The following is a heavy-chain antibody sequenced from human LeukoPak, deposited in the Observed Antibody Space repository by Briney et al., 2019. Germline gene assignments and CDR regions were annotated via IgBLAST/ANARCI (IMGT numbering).Heavy chain of an antibody. CDR2: INHSGST. V-gene: IGHV4-34*01. J-gene: IGHJ5*02. CDR1: GGSFSGYY. Sequence: SETLSLTCAVYGGSFSGYYWSWIRQPPGKGLEWIGEINHSGSTNYNPSLKSRVTISVHTSKNQFSLKLSSVTAADTAVYYCARGAVDWFDPWGQGTLVTVSS. CDR3: ARGAVDWFDP. D-gene: IGHD4-23*01.